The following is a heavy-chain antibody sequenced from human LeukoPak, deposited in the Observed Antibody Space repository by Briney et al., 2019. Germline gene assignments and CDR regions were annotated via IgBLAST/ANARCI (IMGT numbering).Heavy chain of an antibody. CDR1: GGSISSNNW. V-gene: IGHV4-4*02. CDR2: IYHSGSP. J-gene: IGHJ4*02. Sequence: SETLSLTCAVSGGSISSNNWWGWVRQPPGKGLEWIGEIYHSGSPNYNPSLKSRVAISVDKSRNHFSLNLSSVTATDTAVYYCARVNINNWHSCDYWGQGTLVTVSS. D-gene: IGHD1-1*01. CDR3: ARVNINNWHSCDY.